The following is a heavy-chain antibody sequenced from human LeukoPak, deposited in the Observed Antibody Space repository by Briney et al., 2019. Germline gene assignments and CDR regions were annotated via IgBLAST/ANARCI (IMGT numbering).Heavy chain of an antibody. D-gene: IGHD1-26*01. CDR1: GGSISSYN. CDR2: IYYSGTT. J-gene: IGHJ3*02. Sequence: PSETLSLTCTVSGGSISSYNWNCIRQPPGKGLEWIGYIYYSGTTSYNPSLKSRVSISVDTSKNQISLKLSSVTAADTAVYYCARDQGEGLDIWGQGTLVTVSS. CDR3: ARDQGEGLDI. V-gene: IGHV4-59*01.